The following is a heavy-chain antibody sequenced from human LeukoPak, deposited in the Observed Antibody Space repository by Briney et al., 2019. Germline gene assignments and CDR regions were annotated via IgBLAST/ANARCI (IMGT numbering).Heavy chain of an antibody. CDR1: GYTFTGYY. CDR3: ASGGTIFGVVSHFDY. J-gene: IGHJ4*02. Sequence: ASVKVSCKASGYTFTGYYMHWVRQAPGQGLEWMGWINTNSGGTNYAQKFKGRVTMTRDTSISTAYMELSRLRSDDTAVYYCASGGTIFGVVSHFDYWGQGTLVTVSS. V-gene: IGHV1-2*02. D-gene: IGHD3-3*01. CDR2: INTNSGGT.